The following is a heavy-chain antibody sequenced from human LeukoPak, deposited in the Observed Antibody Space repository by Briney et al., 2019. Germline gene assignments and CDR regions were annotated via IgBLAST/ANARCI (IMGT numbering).Heavy chain of an antibody. CDR3: ARRSKSSAIWYYFDY. D-gene: IGHD6-25*01. CDR2: ISGSGDIT. J-gene: IGHJ4*02. V-gene: IGHV3-23*01. Sequence: GGSLRLSCAASGFSFSSYGINWVRQAPGKGLEWVSGISGSGDITYYADSVKGRFTISRDNSRNTLYLQMNSLRAEDTAVYYCARRSKSSAIWYYFDYWAREPWSPSPQ. CDR1: GFSFSSYG.